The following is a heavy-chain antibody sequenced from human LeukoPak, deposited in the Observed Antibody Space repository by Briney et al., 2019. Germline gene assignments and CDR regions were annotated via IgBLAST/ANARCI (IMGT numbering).Heavy chain of an antibody. V-gene: IGHV3-23*01. Sequence: PGGSLRLSCAASGFTFSSYAMSWVRQAPGKGLEWVSAISGSGGSTYYADSVKGRFTISRDNSKNTLYLQMNSLRAEDTAVYYCAKGGSGTAMVAYYFDYWGQGTLVTVSS. J-gene: IGHJ4*02. CDR3: AKGGSGTAMVAYYFDY. D-gene: IGHD5-18*01. CDR1: GFTFSSYA. CDR2: ISGSGGST.